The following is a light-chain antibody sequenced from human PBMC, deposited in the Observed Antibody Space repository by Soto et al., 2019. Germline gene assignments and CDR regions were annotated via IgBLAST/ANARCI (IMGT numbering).Light chain of an antibody. CDR1: QSVSSW. V-gene: IGKV1-5*01. CDR3: QQYINGWT. J-gene: IGKJ1*01. Sequence: MTQSPVTLSMSPGERATLSFRASQSVSSWLAWYQQKPGKAPKLLIYDASSLESGVPSRFSGSGSGTEFTLTISSLQPDDFATYYCQQYINGWTFGQGTKVDIK. CDR2: DAS.